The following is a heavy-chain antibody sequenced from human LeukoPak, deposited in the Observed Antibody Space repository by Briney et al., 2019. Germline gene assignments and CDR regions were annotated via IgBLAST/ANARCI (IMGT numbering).Heavy chain of an antibody. J-gene: IGHJ4*02. V-gene: IGHV4-59*01. D-gene: IGHD6-13*01. CDR2: IYYSGST. CDR1: GGSLSSYF. CDR3: ARQPSSWFTSFDS. Sequence: SETLSLTCTVSGGSLSSYFWSWIRQPPGKGLEWIAYIYYSGSTNYNPSLKSRVAISVDTSKNQFSLKLSSVTAADTAVYYCARQPSSWFTSFDSWGQGTLVTVSS.